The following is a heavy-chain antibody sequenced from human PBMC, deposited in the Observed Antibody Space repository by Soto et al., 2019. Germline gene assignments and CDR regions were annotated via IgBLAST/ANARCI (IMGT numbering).Heavy chain of an antibody. J-gene: IGHJ4*02. V-gene: IGHV3-23*01. CDR1: GFTFSDYA. CDR2: ISDGDGDT. CDR3: AKGRTYFDF. Sequence: EVVLLQSGGDLVQPGGSLRLSCAASGFTFSDYAMTWVRQAPGKGLEWVSDISDGDGDTHYADSVRGRFVISRDNSKNTLFLEMNSVRAEDAAVYYCAKGRTYFDFWGQGSLVTVSS.